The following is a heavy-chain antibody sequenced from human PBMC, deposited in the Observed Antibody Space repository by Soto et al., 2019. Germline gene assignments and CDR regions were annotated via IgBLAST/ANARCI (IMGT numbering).Heavy chain of an antibody. D-gene: IGHD2-15*01. Sequence: QVQLVQSGAEVKKPGASVKVSFKASGYTFTSYGISWVRQTPGQGLEWMGWISAYNGNTNYAQKLHGRVTMTTDTATSTAYMELRSLRSDDTAVYYCARVVLRYCSGGSCFAGLGWFDPWGQGTLVTVSS. V-gene: IGHV1-18*01. CDR3: ARVVLRYCSGGSCFAGLGWFDP. CDR2: ISAYNGNT. J-gene: IGHJ5*02. CDR1: GYTFTSYG.